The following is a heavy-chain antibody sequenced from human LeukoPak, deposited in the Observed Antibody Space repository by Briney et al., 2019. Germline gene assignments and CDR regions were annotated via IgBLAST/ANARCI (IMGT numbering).Heavy chain of an antibody. Sequence: ASVTVSCKASGYTFTSYYLHWVRQAPGQGLEWMGIINPSGGSTSYAQKFQGRVTMTRDTSTSTVYMELSSLRSEDTAVYYCARTLTLPNWFDPGGQGTLVTVSS. CDR2: INPSGGST. CDR1: GYTFTSYY. CDR3: ARTLTLPNWFDP. V-gene: IGHV1-46*01. D-gene: IGHD2-21*02. J-gene: IGHJ5*02.